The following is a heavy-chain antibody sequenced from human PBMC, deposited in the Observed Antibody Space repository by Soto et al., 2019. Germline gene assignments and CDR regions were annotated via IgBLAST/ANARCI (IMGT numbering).Heavy chain of an antibody. CDR3: ARHGGTAYYDVWSGYPPTLYWFDP. V-gene: IGHV4-59*08. CDR1: GGSISSYY. Sequence: PSETLSLTCTVSGGSISSYYWSWIRQPPGKGLEWIGYIYYSGSTNYNPSLKSRVTISVDTSKNQFSLKLSSVTAADTAVYYCARHGGTAYYDVWSGYPPTLYWFDPRGQRTPVTVSS. J-gene: IGHJ5*02. D-gene: IGHD3-3*01. CDR2: IYYSGST.